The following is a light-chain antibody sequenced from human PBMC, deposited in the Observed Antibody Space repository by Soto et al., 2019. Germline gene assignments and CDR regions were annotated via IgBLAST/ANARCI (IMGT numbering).Light chain of an antibody. Sequence: QSALTQPASVSGSPGQPITISCAGTSSDIGYYNYVSWYQQHPGKAPKLMIYQVSHRPSGVSNRFSGSKSGYTASLTISGLQAEDEADYHCPSFTSSNTWVFGGGTKLTVL. V-gene: IGLV2-14*01. CDR1: SSDIGYYNY. J-gene: IGLJ3*02. CDR2: QVS. CDR3: PSFTSSNTWV.